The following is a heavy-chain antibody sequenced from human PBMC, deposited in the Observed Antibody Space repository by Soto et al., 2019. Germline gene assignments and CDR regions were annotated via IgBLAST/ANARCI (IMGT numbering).Heavy chain of an antibody. V-gene: IGHV4-61*01. D-gene: IGHD6-19*01. CDR3: ARGRYSSGWYDS. CDR1: GVSVTSGTYS. CDR2: VSSSGTT. J-gene: IGHJ5*01. Sequence: ETLSLTCPVSGVSVTSGTYSWTWIWQPPGKELECIGYVSSSGTTNYNPSLRSRVGISLDTSKNQFSLKLNSVTAADTAVYYCARGRYSSGWYDSWGQGTLVTVSS.